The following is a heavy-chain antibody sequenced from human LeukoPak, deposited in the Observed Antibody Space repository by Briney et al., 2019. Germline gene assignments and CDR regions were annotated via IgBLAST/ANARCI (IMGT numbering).Heavy chain of an antibody. Sequence: SETLSPICTVSGDSISTYQWNWIRKPPGKGLEWIGYMQSTGNSNYNPSLKNRVNIFVDMSKNHFVLNLRSVTAADTAVYYSARDKRHCYGRYFDPWGQGMLVTVSS. CDR2: MQSTGNS. J-gene: IGHJ5*02. CDR1: GDSISTYQ. V-gene: IGHV4-59*01. CDR3: ARDKRHCYGRYFDP. D-gene: IGHD2-2*01.